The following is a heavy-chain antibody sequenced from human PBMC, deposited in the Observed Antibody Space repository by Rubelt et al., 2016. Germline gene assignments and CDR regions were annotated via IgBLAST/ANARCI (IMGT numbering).Heavy chain of an antibody. CDR1: GYPFTGYY. CDR3: ASSSGSYHSLDY. D-gene: IGHD1-26*01. V-gene: IGHV1-2*02. J-gene: IGHJ4*02. CDR2: NNPNSGGT. Sequence: QVPLVQSGAEVKKPGASVKVSCKASGYPFTGYYMHWVRQAPGQGLEWLGGNNPNSGGTNYAKKFQGRVTMTRDTSISTAYMELSRLRSDDTAVYYCASSSGSYHSLDYWGQGTLVTVSS.